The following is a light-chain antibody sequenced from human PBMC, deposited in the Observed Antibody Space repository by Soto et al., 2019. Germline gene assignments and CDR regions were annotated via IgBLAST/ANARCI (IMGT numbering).Light chain of an antibody. CDR1: QSIATN. Sequence: EIVMTQSPAILSLSPGETATLSCRASQSIATNLAWYQQRPGQAPRLLIYGASTRATDVPARFSGSVSGTEFILSINSLQSEDFAVYYCQQYNSWPPLFTFGPGTTLDL. J-gene: IGKJ3*01. CDR2: GAS. CDR3: QQYNSWPPLFT. V-gene: IGKV3D-15*01.